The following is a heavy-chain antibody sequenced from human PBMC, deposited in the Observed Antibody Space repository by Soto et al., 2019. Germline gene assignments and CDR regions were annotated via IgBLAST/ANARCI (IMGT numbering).Heavy chain of an antibody. V-gene: IGHV3-30-3*01. CDR3: ARGLGYCSGGSCYPPLTYCMDV. D-gene: IGHD2-15*01. CDR2: ISYDGSNK. CDR1: GFTFSSYV. Sequence: QVHLVESGGGVVQPGRSLRLSCAASGFTFSSYVMYWVRQAPGKGLEWVAIISYDGSNKYYADSVKGRFTISRDNSKNTLYLQMNSLRADDTAVYYCARGLGYCSGGSCYPPLTYCMDVWGQGTTVTVSS. J-gene: IGHJ6*02.